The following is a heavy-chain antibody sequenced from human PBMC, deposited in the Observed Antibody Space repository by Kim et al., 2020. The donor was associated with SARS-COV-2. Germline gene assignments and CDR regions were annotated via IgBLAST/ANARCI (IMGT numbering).Heavy chain of an antibody. CDR2: INHSGSS. J-gene: IGHJ6*02. V-gene: IGHV4-34*01. CDR3: ARGNTIAHFYYYYDGMDV. Sequence: SETLSLTCAVYGGSFSGYYWSWIRQPPGKGLEWVGEINHSGSSTYNPSLKSRVTITVDTSKNQISLKLSPVTAADTAVYYCARGNTIAHFYYYYDGMDVWGQGTTVTVSS. D-gene: IGHD3-9*01. CDR1: GGSFSGYY.